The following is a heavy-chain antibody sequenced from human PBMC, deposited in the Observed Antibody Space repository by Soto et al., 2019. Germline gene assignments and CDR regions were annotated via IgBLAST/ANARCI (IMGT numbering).Heavy chain of an antibody. CDR3: AHRLIRDTGNWNYGAFDY. D-gene: IGHD1-7*01. Sequence: SWPTWVNPTQTLTLTCTFSGFSISTSGVVGGWIRQPPGEALEWLALIYWDDYKCYNPSLKSRLTINTDTSRNQVVLTITNMAPVDTATYSCAHRLIRDTGNWNYGAFDYWGQGTLVTVSS. CDR2: IYWDDYK. V-gene: IGHV2-5*02. J-gene: IGHJ4*02. CDR1: GFSISTSGVV.